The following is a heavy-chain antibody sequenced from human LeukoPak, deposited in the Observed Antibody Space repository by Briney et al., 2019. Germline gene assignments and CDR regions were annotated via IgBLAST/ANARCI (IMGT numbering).Heavy chain of an antibody. CDR1: GGSLSSYS. CDR3: ARRMVEARQSSATNWFDT. D-gene: IGHD3-10*01. J-gene: IGHJ5*02. V-gene: IGHV4-4*07. CDR2: IYASGST. Sequence: SETLSLTCTVPGGSLSSYSWSWIRQPPGKGLEWIGRIYASGSTMYNPSLQSRITISVDTSNNHFSLQLTSVTAADTAVYYCARRMVEARQSSATNWFDTWGQGTLVTVSS.